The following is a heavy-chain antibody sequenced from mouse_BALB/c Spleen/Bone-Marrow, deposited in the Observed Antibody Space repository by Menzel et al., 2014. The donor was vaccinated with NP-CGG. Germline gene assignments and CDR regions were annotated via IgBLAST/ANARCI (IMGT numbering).Heavy chain of an antibody. J-gene: IGHJ4*01. CDR3: TRSGYGNYYAMDY. V-gene: IGHV1S127*01. Sequence: QVQLQQSGAELVKPGASVKMSCKASGYTFTSYWMDWVKQRPGQGLEWIGVIDPSDSYTSYNQKFKGKATLTVDTSSSTAYMQLSSLTSEDSAVYYCTRSGYGNYYAMDYWGQGTSVTVSS. D-gene: IGHD3-2*02. CDR2: IDPSDSYT. CDR1: GYTFTSYW.